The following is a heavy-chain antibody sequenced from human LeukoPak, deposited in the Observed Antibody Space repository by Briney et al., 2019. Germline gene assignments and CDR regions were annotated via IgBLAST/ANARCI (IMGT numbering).Heavy chain of an antibody. CDR1: GFTFDDYG. V-gene: IGHV3-20*04. CDR3: ARGYYNDSSAAWRAFHI. J-gene: IGHJ3*02. CDR2: IKWSGDRT. D-gene: IGHD3-22*01. Sequence: GGSLRLSCAASGFTFDDYGMSWVRQVPGKGLEWVSGIKWSGDRTGYADSVKGRFTISRDNAKNSLYLQMYSLRAEDTALYYCARGYYNDSSAAWRAFHIWGQGTMVTVSS.